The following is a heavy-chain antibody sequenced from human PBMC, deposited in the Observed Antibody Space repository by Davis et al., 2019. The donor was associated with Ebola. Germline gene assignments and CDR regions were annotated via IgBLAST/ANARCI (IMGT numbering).Heavy chain of an antibody. D-gene: IGHD6-6*01. CDR1: GYTFTGYY. V-gene: IGHV1-2*02. J-gene: IGHJ4*02. CDR3: ARDLPIAARPFDY. Sequence: ASVKVSCKASGYTFTGYYMHWVRQAPGQGLEWMGWINPNSGGTNYAQKFQGRVTMTRDTSISTAYMELSRLRSDDTAVYYCARDLPIAARPFDYWGQGTLVTVSS. CDR2: INPNSGGT.